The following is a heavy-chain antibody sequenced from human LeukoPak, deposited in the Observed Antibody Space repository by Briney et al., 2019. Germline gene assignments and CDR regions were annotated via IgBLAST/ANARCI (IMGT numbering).Heavy chain of an antibody. CDR3: ARDSLTGGTFDI. CDR1: GGTFSSYA. V-gene: IGHV1-8*02. CDR2: MNPNSGNT. J-gene: IGHJ3*02. D-gene: IGHD1-14*01. Sequence: ASVKVSCKASGGTFSSYAISWVRQATGQGLEWMGWMNPNSGNTGYAQKFQGRVTMTRNTSISTAYMELSSLRSEDTAVYYCARDSLTGGTFDIWGQGTMVTVSS.